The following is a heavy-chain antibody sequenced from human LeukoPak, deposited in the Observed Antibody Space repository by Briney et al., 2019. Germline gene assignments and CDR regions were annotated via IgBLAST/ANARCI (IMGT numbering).Heavy chain of an antibody. J-gene: IGHJ4*02. CDR3: AKASRVGATFDY. Sequence: PGGSLRLSCAASGFTFDDYAMHWVRQAPGKGLEWASGISWNSGSIGYADSVKGRFTISRDNAKNSLYLQMNSLRAEDTALYYCAKASRVGATFDYWGQGTLVTVSS. V-gene: IGHV3-9*01. D-gene: IGHD1-26*01. CDR1: GFTFDDYA. CDR2: ISWNSGSI.